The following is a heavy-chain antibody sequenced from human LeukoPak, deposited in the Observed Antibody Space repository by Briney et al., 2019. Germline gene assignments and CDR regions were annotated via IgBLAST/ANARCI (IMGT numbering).Heavy chain of an antibody. Sequence: PGGSLRLSCAASGFTFDDYAMPWVRQAPGKGLEWVSGISWNSGSIGYADSVKGRFTISRDNAKNSLYLQMNSLRAEDTALYYCAKAYSSGSYYKVALGFDYWGQGTLVTVSS. J-gene: IGHJ4*02. CDR1: GFTFDDYA. D-gene: IGHD1-26*01. V-gene: IGHV3-9*01. CDR2: ISWNSGSI. CDR3: AKAYSSGSYYKVALGFDY.